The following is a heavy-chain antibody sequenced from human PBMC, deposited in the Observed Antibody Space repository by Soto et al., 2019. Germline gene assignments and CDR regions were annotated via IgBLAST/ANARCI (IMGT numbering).Heavy chain of an antibody. Sequence: PGGSLRLSCAASGFTFSSYAMSWVRQAPGKGLEWVSAISGSGGSTYYADSVKGRFTISRDNSKNTLYLQMNSLRAEDTAVYYCAKGLDYGDYGDGFDYWGQGTLVTVSS. J-gene: IGHJ4*02. V-gene: IGHV3-23*01. D-gene: IGHD4-17*01. CDR3: AKGLDYGDYGDGFDY. CDR1: GFTFSSYA. CDR2: ISGSGGST.